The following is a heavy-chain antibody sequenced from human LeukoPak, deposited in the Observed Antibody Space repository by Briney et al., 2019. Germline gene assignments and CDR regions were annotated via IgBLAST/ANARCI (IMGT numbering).Heavy chain of an antibody. Sequence: SETLSLTCAVYGGSFSGYYWSWIRQPPGKGLEWIGEINHSGSTNYNPSLKSRVTISVDTSKNQFSLKLSSVTAADTAVYYCARGYYYDSSEYFDYWGQGTLVTVSS. CDR1: GGSFSGYY. D-gene: IGHD3-22*01. V-gene: IGHV4-34*01. CDR2: INHSGST. J-gene: IGHJ4*02. CDR3: ARGYYYDSSEYFDY.